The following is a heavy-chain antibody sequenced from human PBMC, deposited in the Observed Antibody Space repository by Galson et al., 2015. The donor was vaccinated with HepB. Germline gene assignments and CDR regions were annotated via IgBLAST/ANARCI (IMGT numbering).Heavy chain of an antibody. CDR2: INPNSGGT. V-gene: IGHV1-2*02. CDR3: ATERAVAGTGYSFDI. Sequence: SVKVSCKASGYTFTAYYIHWVRQAPGQGLEWMGWINPNSGGTNYAQNFQGRVTMTRDTSISTAYLELSRLRSDDTAVFYCATERAVAGTGYSFDIWGQGTMVTVSS. J-gene: IGHJ3*02. D-gene: IGHD6-19*01. CDR1: GYTFTAYY.